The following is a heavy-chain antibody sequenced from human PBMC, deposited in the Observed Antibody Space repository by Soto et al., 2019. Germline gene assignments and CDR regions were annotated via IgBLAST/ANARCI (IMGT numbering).Heavy chain of an antibody. Sequence: SDTLSLTCTVSGGSVSSNSYPWGWIRQSPGKGLEWIGTIYSSENTHYNPSLKSRVTISVDTSKNQFSLKLSSVTAADTAVYYCEREVGGCDGWDNWFDTWGEG. D-gene: IGHD6-19*01. CDR2: IYSSENT. CDR1: GGSVSSNSYP. J-gene: IGHJ5*02. CDR3: EREVGGCDGWDNWFDT. V-gene: IGHV4-39*07.